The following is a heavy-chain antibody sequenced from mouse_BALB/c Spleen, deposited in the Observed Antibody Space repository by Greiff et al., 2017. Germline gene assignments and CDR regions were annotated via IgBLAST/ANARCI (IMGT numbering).Heavy chain of an antibody. J-gene: IGHJ1*01. D-gene: IGHD2-3*01. CDR2: ISSGGST. CDR1: GFTFSSYA. V-gene: IGHV5-6-5*01. Sequence: VQLKESGGGLVKPGGSLKLSCAASGFTFSSYAMSWVRQTPEKRLEWVSSISSGGSTYYPDSVKGRFTISRDNARNILYLQMSSLRSEDTAMYYCARDGYYWYFDVWGAGTTVTVSS. CDR3: ARDGYYWYFDV.